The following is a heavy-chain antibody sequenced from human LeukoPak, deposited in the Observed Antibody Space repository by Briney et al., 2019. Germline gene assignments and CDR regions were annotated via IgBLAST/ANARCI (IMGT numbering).Heavy chain of an antibody. D-gene: IGHD3-3*01. V-gene: IGHV4-4*07. CDR2: ISTTGGA. CDR3: ARSSSITIFGVINWFDP. J-gene: IGHJ5*02. CDR1: GGSISSYY. Sequence: SETLSPTCTVSGGSISSYYWSWIRQSAGKGLEWIGRISTTGGASYNPSLKSRLTMSVDTSKNQFSLTLSYVTAADTAVYYCARSSSITIFGVINWFDPWGQGTLVTVSS.